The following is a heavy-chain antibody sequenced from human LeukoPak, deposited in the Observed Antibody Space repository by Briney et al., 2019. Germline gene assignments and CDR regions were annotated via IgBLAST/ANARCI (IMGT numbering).Heavy chain of an antibody. CDR3: ARRASPDIVIVPAATFDY. CDR2: IYHSGRT. J-gene: IGHJ4*02. CDR1: DYSINSGHY. V-gene: IGHV4-38-2*01. D-gene: IGHD2-2*01. Sequence: SETLSLTCAVSDYSINSGHYWGWIRQPPGKGLEWNGSIYHSGRTYYNPSLKSRVTTSVDTSKNQFSLKLTSVTAADTAVYYCARRASPDIVIVPAATFDYWRQGTLVTVSS.